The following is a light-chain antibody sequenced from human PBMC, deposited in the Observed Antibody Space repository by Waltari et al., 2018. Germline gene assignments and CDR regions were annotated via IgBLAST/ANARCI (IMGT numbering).Light chain of an antibody. V-gene: IGLV2-14*01. CDR2: HFS. Sequence: QPALPQPASVSGSPGQSVTILCTGTSIDVGGYNSVSWYQEHPGQPPRVIIYHFSDRPSGVSDRFSGSKSGNTASLTISGLQAEDEADYYCSSQSSNNVVLFGGGTKLTVL. CDR1: SIDVGGYNS. CDR3: SSQSSNNVVL. J-gene: IGLJ2*01.